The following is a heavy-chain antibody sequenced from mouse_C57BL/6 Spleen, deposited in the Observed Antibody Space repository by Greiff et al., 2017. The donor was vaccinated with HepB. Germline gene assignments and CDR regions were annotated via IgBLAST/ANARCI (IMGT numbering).Heavy chain of an antibody. J-gene: IGHJ2*01. V-gene: IGHV1-74*01. CDR2: IHPSDSDT. CDR1: GYNFNSYW. D-gene: IGHD2-1*01. Sequence: QVQLQQPGAELVKPGASVKVSCKASGYNFNSYWMPWVKQRPGQGLEWIGRIHPSDSDTNYNQKFKGKATLTVDKSASTSYMQLSSLTSEDSAFYYCAIENYGNYFDYWGQGTTLTVSS. CDR3: AIENYGNYFDY.